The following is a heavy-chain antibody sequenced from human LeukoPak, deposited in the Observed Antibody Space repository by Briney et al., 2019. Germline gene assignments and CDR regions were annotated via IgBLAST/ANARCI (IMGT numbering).Heavy chain of an antibody. J-gene: IGHJ6*03. CDR3: AREAWEAIFGVTVNYYYYMDV. Sequence: GGSLRLSCAASGFIFSKYAIHWVRRAPGRGLEWVAVISHDGSKKDYADSVKGRFTISRDNSKNTQSLQMNSLRAEDTAVYYCAREAWEAIFGVTVNYYYYMDVWGKGTTVTVSS. V-gene: IGHV3-30*01. D-gene: IGHD3-3*01. CDR2: ISHDGSKK. CDR1: GFIFSKYA.